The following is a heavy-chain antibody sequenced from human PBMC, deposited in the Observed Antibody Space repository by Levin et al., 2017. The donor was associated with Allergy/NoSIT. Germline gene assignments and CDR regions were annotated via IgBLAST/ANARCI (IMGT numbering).Heavy chain of an antibody. Sequence: GESLKISCAASGFTVSSNYMSWVRQAPGKGLEWVSVIYSGGSTYYADSVKGRFTISRDNSKNTLYLQMNSLRAEDTAVYYCAREGDYGDCDYWGQGTLVTVSS. CDR2: IYSGGST. J-gene: IGHJ4*02. CDR3: AREGDYGDCDY. D-gene: IGHD4-17*01. V-gene: IGHV3-66*01. CDR1: GFTVSSNY.